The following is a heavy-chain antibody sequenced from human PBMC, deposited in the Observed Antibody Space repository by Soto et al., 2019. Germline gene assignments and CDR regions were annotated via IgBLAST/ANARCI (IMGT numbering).Heavy chain of an antibody. V-gene: IGHV4-31*03. CDR3: ATPHPYCGGDCYSLYFHH. J-gene: IGHJ1*01. CDR1: GESVTTGGYY. CDR2: ISDRGTT. D-gene: IGHD2-21*02. Sequence: ALSLTCTGSGESVTTGGYYWSWIRHHGGKGLEWIGYISDRGTTDYNPSLRSRITISVDTSKNQFSRTLKAVIAADTAVYYCATPHPYCGGDCYSLYFHHWGQGTLVTVSS.